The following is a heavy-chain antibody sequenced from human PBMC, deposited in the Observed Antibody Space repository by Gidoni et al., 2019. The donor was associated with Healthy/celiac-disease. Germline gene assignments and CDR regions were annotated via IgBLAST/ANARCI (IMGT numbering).Heavy chain of an antibody. Sequence: EVQLLESGGGLVQPGGSLRLSCAASGFPFSRYAMSWVRPAPGKGLGWVSAISGSGGSTYYADSVKGRFTISRDNSKNTLYLQMNSLRAEDTAVYYCAKRDTAMVQLYYYYYGMDVWGQGTTVTVSS. D-gene: IGHD5-18*01. J-gene: IGHJ6*02. V-gene: IGHV3-23*01. CDR2: ISGSGGST. CDR3: AKRDTAMVQLYYYYYGMDV. CDR1: GFPFSRYA.